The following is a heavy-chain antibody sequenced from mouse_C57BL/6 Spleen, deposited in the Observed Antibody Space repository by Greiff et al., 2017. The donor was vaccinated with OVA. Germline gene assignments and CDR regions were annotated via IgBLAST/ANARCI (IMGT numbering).Heavy chain of an antibody. D-gene: IGHD2-5*01. CDR1: GFTFSSYA. V-gene: IGHV5-9-1*02. J-gene: IGHJ4*01. Sequence: EVMLVESGEGLVKPGGSLKLSCAASGFTFSSYAMSWVRQTPEKRLEWVAYISSGGDYIYYADTVKGRFTISRDNARNTLYLQMSSLKSEDTAMYYCTSAYYSNYLYAMDYWGQGTSVTVSS. CDR2: ISSGGDYI. CDR3: TSAYYSNYLYAMDY.